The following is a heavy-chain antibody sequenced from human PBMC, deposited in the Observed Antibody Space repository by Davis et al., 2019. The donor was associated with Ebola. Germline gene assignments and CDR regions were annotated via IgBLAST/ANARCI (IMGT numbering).Heavy chain of an antibody. CDR2: INPKSGGT. Sequence: ASVTVSCKASGYTFIASDIYWVRQAPGQGLEWMGWINPKSGGTSHAHKFQGRISMTRDTTINTAYMDLSSLTSDDTAVYYCASYFWSGDYMDIWGQGTTVIVSS. CDR1: GYTFIASD. D-gene: IGHD3-3*01. J-gene: IGHJ6*03. V-gene: IGHV1-2*02. CDR3: ASYFWSGDYMDI.